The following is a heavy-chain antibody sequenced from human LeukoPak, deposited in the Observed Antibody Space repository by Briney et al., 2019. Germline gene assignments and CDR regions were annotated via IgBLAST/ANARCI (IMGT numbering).Heavy chain of an antibody. CDR1: GGSISSSW. Sequence: SETLSLTCTVSGGSISSSWWSWIRQPPGKGLEWIAYISYSGTTNCNTSLKSRVTISIDTSKNQFSLKLNSVTAADTAVYYCARGVNWIDPWGQGTLVTVSS. J-gene: IGHJ5*02. CDR3: ARGVNWIDP. V-gene: IGHV4-59*01. D-gene: IGHD6-13*01. CDR2: ISYSGTT.